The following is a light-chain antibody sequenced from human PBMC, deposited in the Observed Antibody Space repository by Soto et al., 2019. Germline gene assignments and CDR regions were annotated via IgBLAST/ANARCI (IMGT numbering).Light chain of an antibody. CDR2: EVS. V-gene: IGLV2-23*02. CDR1: SSDVGSYNL. J-gene: IGLJ1*01. Sequence: QSALTQPASVSGSPGQSITISCTGTSSDVGSYNLVSWYQQHPGKAPQLMIYEVSKRPSGVSNRFSGSKSGNTASLTISGLQDEDEADYYCCSYAGSSTYLFGTGTKLTVL. CDR3: CSYAGSSTYL.